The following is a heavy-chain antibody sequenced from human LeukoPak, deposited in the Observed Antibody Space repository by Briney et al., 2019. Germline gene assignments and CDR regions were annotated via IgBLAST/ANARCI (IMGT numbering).Heavy chain of an antibody. CDR3: ARARPWDSSRSYYFGMDV. V-gene: IGHV3-23*01. CDR1: GFTFSSYA. D-gene: IGHD3-22*01. Sequence: AGGSLRLSCAASGFTFSSYAMSWVRQAPGKGLEWVSAISGSGGSTYYADSVRGRFSISRDSSKNTVYLQMNSLRDEDTAVYYCARARPWDSSRSYYFGMDVWGHGTTVTVSS. J-gene: IGHJ6*02. CDR2: ISGSGGST.